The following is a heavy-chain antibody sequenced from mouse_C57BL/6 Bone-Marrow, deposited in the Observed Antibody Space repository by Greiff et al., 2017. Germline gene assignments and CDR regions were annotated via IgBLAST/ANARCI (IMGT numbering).Heavy chain of an antibody. Sequence: QVQLKESGAELVKPGASVKISCKASGYAFSSYWMNWVKQRPGKGLEWIGQIYPGDGDTNYNGKFKGKATLTADKSSSTAYMQLSSLTSEDSAVYFCAREYYGSLDYWGQGTTLTVSS. V-gene: IGHV1-80*01. CDR1: GYAFSSYW. J-gene: IGHJ2*01. D-gene: IGHD1-1*01. CDR3: AREYYGSLDY. CDR2: IYPGDGDT.